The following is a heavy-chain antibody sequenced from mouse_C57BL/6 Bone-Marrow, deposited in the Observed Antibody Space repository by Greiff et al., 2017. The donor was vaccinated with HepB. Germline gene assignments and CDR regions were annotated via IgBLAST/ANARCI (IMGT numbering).Heavy chain of an antibody. CDR2: IRNKANGYTT. CDR3: ARYMHYSNYAYWYFDV. V-gene: IGHV7-3*01. J-gene: IGHJ1*03. D-gene: IGHD2-5*01. CDR1: GFTFTDYY. Sequence: EVQGVESGGGLVQPGGSLSLSCAASGFTFTDYYMSWVRQPPGKALEWLGFIRNKANGYTTEYSASVKGRFTISRDNSQSILYLQMNALRAEDSATYYCARYMHYSNYAYWYFDVWGTGTTVTVSS.